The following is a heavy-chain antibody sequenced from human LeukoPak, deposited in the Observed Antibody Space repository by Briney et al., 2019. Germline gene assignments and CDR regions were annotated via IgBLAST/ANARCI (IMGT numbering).Heavy chain of an antibody. CDR1: GFTFSLYI. D-gene: IGHD2-15*01. CDR2: ISSGSDYI. J-gene: IGHJ5*01. Sequence: GGSLRLSCAASGFTFSLYIMNWVRQAPGKRLEWVSSISSGSDYIFYGDSLKGRFSISRDNAKNSLYLQMNSLRAKDTAVYYCARGGRRFDSWGQGTLVSVSS. CDR3: ARGGRRFDS. V-gene: IGHV3-21*01.